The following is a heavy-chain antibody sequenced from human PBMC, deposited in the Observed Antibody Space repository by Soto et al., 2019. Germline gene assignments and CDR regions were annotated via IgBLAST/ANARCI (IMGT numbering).Heavy chain of an antibody. CDR2: IKQDGSEK. CDR3: ARDKSYSGSGSYPTRYYFDQ. J-gene: IGHJ4*02. D-gene: IGHD3-10*01. Sequence: GGSLRLSCAASGFTFSIYWMSWVRQAPGKGLEWVANIKQDGSEKYYVDSVKGRFTISRDNAKNSLYLQMNSLRAEDTAVYYCARDKSYSGSGSYPTRYYFDQWGQGTRVTVSS. V-gene: IGHV3-7*01. CDR1: GFTFSIYW.